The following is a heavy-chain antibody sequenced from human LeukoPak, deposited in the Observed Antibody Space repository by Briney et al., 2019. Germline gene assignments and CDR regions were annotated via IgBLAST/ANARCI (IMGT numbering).Heavy chain of an antibody. Sequence: SGGSLRLSCAASGFTFTDSAMNWVRQAPGKGLEWISYISSSSSFGIINYADSVRGRFTISRDNAKNTLYLQMNSLRAEDTAVYYCVRDRNGNYYYMDVWGKGATVTVSS. CDR3: VRDRNGNYYYMDV. V-gene: IGHV3-48*04. J-gene: IGHJ6*03. CDR2: ISSSSSFGII. D-gene: IGHD1-26*01. CDR1: GFTFTDSA.